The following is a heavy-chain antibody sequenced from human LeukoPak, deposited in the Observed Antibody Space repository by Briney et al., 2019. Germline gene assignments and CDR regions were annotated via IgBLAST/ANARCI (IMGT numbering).Heavy chain of an antibody. V-gene: IGHV1-2*02. D-gene: IGHD3-22*01. CDR1: GYTFIGDY. J-gene: IGHJ5*02. CDR3: ARDWTITMIVGGWFDP. CDR2: INPNSGGT. Sequence: EASVKVSCKASGYTFIGDYMHWVRQAPGQGLEWMGWINPNSGGTNYAQKFQGRVTMTRDTSISTAYMELSRLRSDDTAVYYCARDWTITMIVGGWFDPWGQGTLVTVSS.